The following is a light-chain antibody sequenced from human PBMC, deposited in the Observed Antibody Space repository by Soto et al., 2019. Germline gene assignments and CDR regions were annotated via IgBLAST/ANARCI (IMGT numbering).Light chain of an antibody. CDR1: SSNIGAGYD. J-gene: IGLJ3*02. CDR3: QSYDNNLIVV. CDR2: GNR. V-gene: IGLV1-40*01. Sequence: QSVLTQPPSVSGAPGQRVTISCTGSSSNIGAGYDVHWYQHFPGTPPKLLIFGNRNRPSGVPDRFSGSKSDSSASLAITGLQAYDEADYYCQSYDNNLIVVFGGGTKVTVL.